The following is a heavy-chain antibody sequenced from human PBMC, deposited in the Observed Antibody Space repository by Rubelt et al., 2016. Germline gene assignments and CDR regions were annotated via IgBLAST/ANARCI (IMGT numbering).Heavy chain of an antibody. D-gene: IGHD3-10*01. CDR3: ARDWDYGSGSSIR. J-gene: IGHJ4*02. CDR2: IKQDGSEK. Sequence: EVQLVESGGGLVQPGGSLRLSCAASGFTFSSYWMSWVRQAPGKGLEWVANIKQDGSEKYYVDSVKGRVTISRDNAKNSLYLQMNSLRAEDTAGYYCARDWDYGSGSSIRWGQGTLVTVSS. V-gene: IGHV3-7*01. CDR1: GFTFSSYW.